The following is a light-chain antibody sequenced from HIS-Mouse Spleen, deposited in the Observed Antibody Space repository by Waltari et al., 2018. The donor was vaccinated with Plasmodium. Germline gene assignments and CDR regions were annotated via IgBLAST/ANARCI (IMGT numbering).Light chain of an antibody. V-gene: IGKV1-6*01. CDR1: QGMRND. Sequence: AIQMTQSPSSLSASVGDRVTITCRASQGMRNDLGWYQQKPGKAPKLLIYAASSLQSGVPSRFSGSGSGTDFTLTISSLQPEDFATYYCQQSHTFGQGTKLEIK. CDR3: QQSHT. CDR2: AAS. J-gene: IGKJ2*01.